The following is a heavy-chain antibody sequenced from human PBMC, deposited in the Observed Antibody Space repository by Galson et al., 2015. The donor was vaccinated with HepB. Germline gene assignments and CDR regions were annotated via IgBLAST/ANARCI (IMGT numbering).Heavy chain of an antibody. CDR2: INSDGSST. CDR3: ASLTSVATGLFDH. CDR1: GFTFSSYW. D-gene: IGHD4-17*01. J-gene: IGHJ4*02. Sequence: SLRLSCAASGFTFSSYWMHWVRQAPGKGLVWVSRINSDGSSTSYADSVKGRFTISRDNAKNTLYLQMNSLRAEDTAVYYCASLTSVATGLFDHWGQGTLVTVSS. V-gene: IGHV3-74*01.